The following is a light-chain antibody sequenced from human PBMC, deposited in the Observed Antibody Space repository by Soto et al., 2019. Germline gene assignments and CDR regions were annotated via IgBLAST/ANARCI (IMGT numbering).Light chain of an antibody. V-gene: IGKV2-24*01. J-gene: IGKJ4*01. CDR1: QSLLHSDGNTY. CDR3: MQATHCPLT. Sequence: IVMTQTPLSSPVTLGQPASISCRSNQSLLHSDGNTYLNWLLQRPGQPPRLLIFKISNRLSGVPDRFSGSGAGTDFALKITRVDPEDVGVYYCMQATHCPLTFGGGTTGEI. CDR2: KIS.